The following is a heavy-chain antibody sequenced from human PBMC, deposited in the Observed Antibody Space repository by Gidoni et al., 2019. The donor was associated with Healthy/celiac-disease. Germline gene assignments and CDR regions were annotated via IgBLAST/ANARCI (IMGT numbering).Heavy chain of an antibody. J-gene: IGHJ4*02. CDR3: ARGIGRYYYGSGSFHPFDY. CDR1: GGSISSSSYY. D-gene: IGHD3-10*01. V-gene: IGHV4-39*07. Sequence: QLQLQESGPGLVKPSETLSLTCTVSGGSISSSSYYWGWIRQPPGKGLEWIGSIYYSGSTYYNPSLKSRVTISVDTSKNQFSLKLSSVTAADTAVYYCARGIGRYYYGSGSFHPFDYWGQGTLVTVSS. CDR2: IYYSGST.